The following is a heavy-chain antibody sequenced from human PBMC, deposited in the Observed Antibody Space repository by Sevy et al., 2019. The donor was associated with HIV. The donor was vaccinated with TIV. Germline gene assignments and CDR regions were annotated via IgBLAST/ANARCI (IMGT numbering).Heavy chain of an antibody. D-gene: IGHD3-3*01. V-gene: IGHV3-48*03. CDR3: AKRRGKYDLGMDV. CDR2: VSSSADTI. J-gene: IGHJ6*02. CDR1: GFTFSSYE. Sequence: GGSLRVSCAASGFTFSSYEMNWVRQAPGKGLEWVSYVSSSADTIYYADSVRGRFTIAIDNAKKSLYLQMNSLRAEATADYYCAKRRGKYDLGMDVWGQGTTVTVSS.